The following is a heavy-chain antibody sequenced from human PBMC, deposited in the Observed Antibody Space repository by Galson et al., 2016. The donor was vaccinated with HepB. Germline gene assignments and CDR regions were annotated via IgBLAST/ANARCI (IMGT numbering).Heavy chain of an antibody. CDR2: INTDGSST. Sequence: SLRLSCAASGFIFSSYAMTWVRQAPGKGLVWVSRINTDGSSTSYADSVKGRFTISRDNAKNTLYLQMNSLRAEDTAVYYCAREIPSRGKSDYWGQGTLVTVSS. D-gene: IGHD3-10*01. J-gene: IGHJ4*02. V-gene: IGHV3-74*01. CDR3: AREIPSRGKSDY. CDR1: GFIFSSYA.